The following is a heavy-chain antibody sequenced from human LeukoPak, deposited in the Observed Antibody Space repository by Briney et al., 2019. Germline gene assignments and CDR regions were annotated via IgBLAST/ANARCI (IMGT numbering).Heavy chain of an antibody. CDR3: VRDFDY. J-gene: IGHJ4*02. V-gene: IGHV3-48*03. Sequence: GGSLRLSWAASGXIFSSYEMNWVRQAPGKGLEWVSYISSSGRTMYYADSVKGRFTISRDNAKSSLYLQMNSLRAEGTAVYYCVRDFDYWGQGTPVTVSS. CDR2: ISSSGRTM. CDR1: GXIFSSYE.